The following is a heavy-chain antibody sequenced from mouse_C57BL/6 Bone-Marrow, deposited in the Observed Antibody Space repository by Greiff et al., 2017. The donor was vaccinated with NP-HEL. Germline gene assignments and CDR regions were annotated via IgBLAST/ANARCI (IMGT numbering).Heavy chain of an antibody. V-gene: IGHV1-80*01. D-gene: IGHD1-1*01. CDR2: IYPGDGDT. CDR3: ARKTTVVDEGFDV. J-gene: IGHJ1*03. CDR1: GYAFSSYC. Sequence: QVQLQPSGAELVKPGASVKLSCKASGYAFSSYCMNWVKQRPGQGLEWIGQIYPGDGDTNYNGKFKGKATLTADKSSSTAYMQLSSLTSEDSAVYFCARKTTVVDEGFDVWGTGTTVTVSS.